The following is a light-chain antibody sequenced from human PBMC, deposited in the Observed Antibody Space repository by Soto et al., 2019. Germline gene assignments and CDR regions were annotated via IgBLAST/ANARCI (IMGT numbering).Light chain of an antibody. CDR3: QQYYSTPGT. J-gene: IGKJ4*01. Sequence: DIVMTQSPDSLAVSLGERATINCKSSQTILYTSNNPNYLTWYQQKPGQPPKPLIYWASTRESGVPDRFSGSGSETDFNLTSRSRQAEDVAVYYWQQYYSTPGTFGGGTKVEIK. CDR1: QTILYTSNNPNY. CDR2: WAS. V-gene: IGKV4-1*01.